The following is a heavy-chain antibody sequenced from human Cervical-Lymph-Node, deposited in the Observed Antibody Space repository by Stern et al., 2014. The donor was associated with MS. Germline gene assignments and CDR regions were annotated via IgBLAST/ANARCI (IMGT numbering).Heavy chain of an antibody. CDR2: IYWDDDK. Sequence: QVNLRESGPTLVKPTQTLTLTCTFSGISLSTSGVGGGWIRQPPGKALEGLAPIYWDDDKRYSPSLKSRLTITKDTSKNQVVLTMTNMDPVDTATYYCAHRRYGDYGHYGMDVWGQGTTVTVSS. CDR3: AHRRYGDYGHYGMDV. D-gene: IGHD4-17*01. V-gene: IGHV2-5*02. J-gene: IGHJ6*02. CDR1: GISLSTSGVG.